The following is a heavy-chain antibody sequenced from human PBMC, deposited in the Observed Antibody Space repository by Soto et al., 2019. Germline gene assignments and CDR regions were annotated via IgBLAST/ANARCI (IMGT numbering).Heavy chain of an antibody. V-gene: IGHV3-74*01. CDR2: INSDGSST. CDR3: ARGPTGYYTSAYWYFDL. J-gene: IGHJ2*01. Sequence: SLRLSCAASGFTFSSYWMHWVRQAPGKGLVWVSRINSDGSSTSYADSVKGRFTISRDNAKNTLYLQMNSLRAEDTAVYYCARGPTGYYTSAYWYFDLWGRGTLVTVS. CDR1: GFTFSSYW. D-gene: IGHD3-9*01.